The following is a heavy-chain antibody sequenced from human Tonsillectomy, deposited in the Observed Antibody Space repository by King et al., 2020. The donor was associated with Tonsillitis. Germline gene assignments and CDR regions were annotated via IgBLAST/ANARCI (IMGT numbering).Heavy chain of an antibody. CDR3: ARIWNDGVQAFDI. Sequence: QLVQSGAEVKKPGESLKISCKGSGYSFTGYWIAWVRQMPGKGLEWMGIIYPGDSDTRYSPSFQGHVTISADKSISTAYLQWSSLKASETAMYYCARIWNDGVQAFDIWGQGTMVTVSS. CDR1: GYSFTGYW. V-gene: IGHV5-51*01. J-gene: IGHJ3*02. D-gene: IGHD1-1*01. CDR2: IYPGDSDT.